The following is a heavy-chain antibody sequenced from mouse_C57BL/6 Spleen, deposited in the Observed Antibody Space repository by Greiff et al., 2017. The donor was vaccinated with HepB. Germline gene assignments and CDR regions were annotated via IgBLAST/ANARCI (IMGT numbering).Heavy chain of an antibody. CDR3: ARSEVGSYAMDY. J-gene: IGHJ4*01. Sequence: QVQLKESGAELVRPGASVKLSCKASGYTFTDYYINWVKQRPGQGLEWIARIYPGSGNTYYNEKFKGKATLTAEKSSSTAYMQLSSLTSEDSAVYFCARSEVGSYAMDYWGQGTSVTVSS. CDR2: IYPGSGNT. V-gene: IGHV1-76*01. CDR1: GYTFTDYY.